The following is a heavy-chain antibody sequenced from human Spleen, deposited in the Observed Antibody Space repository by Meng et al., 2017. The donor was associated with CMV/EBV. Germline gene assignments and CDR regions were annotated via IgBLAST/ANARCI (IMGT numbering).Heavy chain of an antibody. Sequence: GESLKISCAASGFTFSSYSMNWVRQAPGKRLEWVSYISSSSSYIYYADSVKGRFTISRDNAKNSLYLQMNSLRAEDTAVYYCARVTGSYYDYWGQGTVVTVSS. CDR1: GFTFSSYS. V-gene: IGHV3-21*05. D-gene: IGHD1-26*01. J-gene: IGHJ4*02. CDR2: ISSSSSYI. CDR3: ARVTGSYYDY.